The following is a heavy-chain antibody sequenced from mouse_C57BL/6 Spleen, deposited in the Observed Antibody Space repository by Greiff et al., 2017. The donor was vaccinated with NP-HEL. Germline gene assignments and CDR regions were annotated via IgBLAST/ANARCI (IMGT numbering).Heavy chain of an antibody. CDR2: ISYSGST. J-gene: IGHJ1*03. D-gene: IGHD1-1*01. CDR1: GYSITSGYD. V-gene: IGHV3-1*01. CDR3: ASGYGSSYDWYFDV. Sequence: EVKLLESGPGMVKPSQSLSLTCTVTGYSITSGYDWHWIRHFPGNKLEWMGYISYSGSTNYNPSLKSRISITHDTSKNHFFLKLNSVTTEDTATYYCASGYGSSYDWYFDVWGTGTTVTVSS.